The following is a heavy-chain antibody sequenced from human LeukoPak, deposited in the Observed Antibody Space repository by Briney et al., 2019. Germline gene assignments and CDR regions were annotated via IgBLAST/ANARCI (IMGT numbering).Heavy chain of an antibody. J-gene: IGHJ4*02. Sequence: GGSLRLSCAASGFTFSGYWMHWVRQGPGKGLVWVSRINSDGSFTNYADSVKGRFTISRDNSKNTLHLQMNSLRAEDTAVSYCAKDDRGNEAPFDYWGQGTLVTVSS. V-gene: IGHV3-74*01. CDR2: INSDGSFT. CDR3: AKDDRGNEAPFDY. CDR1: GFTFSGYW.